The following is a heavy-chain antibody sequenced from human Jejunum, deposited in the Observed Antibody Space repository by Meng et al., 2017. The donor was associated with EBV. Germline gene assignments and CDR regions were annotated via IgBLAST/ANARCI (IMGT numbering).Heavy chain of an antibody. J-gene: IGHJ4*02. Sequence: VGPGEVRVGAAGAGGVPVRSSVGSACTFSGFGMSRVPLGWVKGMEWMGLIWYDASNGYYANSVNARSANGRYNTTNTLYMQMNCLRTEDTGVDYWAGEAGGNDYYPDNWGQGTLVTVSS. D-gene: IGHD4-23*01. CDR2: IWYDASNG. CDR1: ACTFSGFG. CDR3: AGEAGGNDYYPDN. V-gene: IGHV3-33*01.